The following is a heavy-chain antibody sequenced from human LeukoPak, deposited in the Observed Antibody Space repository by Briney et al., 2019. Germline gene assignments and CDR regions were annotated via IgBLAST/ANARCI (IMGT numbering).Heavy chain of an antibody. CDR2: ITPNSGII. D-gene: IGHD3-10*01. J-gene: IGHJ6*03. CDR3: AMDGSGRPSYYYYMDV. Sequence: ASVKVSCKASGYTLTGYYIHWVRQAPGQGLEWMGWITPNSGIIEYAQRFQGRVTMTRDTSTSTAYMEVSWLTSDDTALYYYAMDGSGRPSYYYYMDVWGTGTTVTVSS. V-gene: IGHV1-2*02. CDR1: GYTLTGYY.